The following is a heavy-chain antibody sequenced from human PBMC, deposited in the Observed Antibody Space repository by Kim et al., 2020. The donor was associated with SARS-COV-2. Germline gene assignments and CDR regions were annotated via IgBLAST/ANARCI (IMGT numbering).Heavy chain of an antibody. Sequence: YAEYVKGRFTNCRDDSKNTLFLQMNSLSAGDTAVYYCARDAPRRRLDRWGQGTAVIVSS. J-gene: IGHJ5*02. V-gene: IGHV3-74*01. D-gene: IGHD6-25*01. CDR3: ARDAPRRRLDR.